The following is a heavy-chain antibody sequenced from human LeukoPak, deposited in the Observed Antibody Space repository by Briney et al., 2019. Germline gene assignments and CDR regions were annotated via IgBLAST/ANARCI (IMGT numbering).Heavy chain of an antibody. V-gene: IGHV4-59*01. J-gene: IGHJ4*02. CDR2: IYYSGST. D-gene: IGHD1-26*01. CDR3: AREKYGGSNDY. Sequence: PSEILSLTCAVSGGSISGYYWSWIRQPPGKGLEWIGYIYYSGSTKYNPSLKSRVTISVDTSKNQFSLRLSSVTAADTAMYYCAREKYGGSNDYWGQRTLVTVSS. CDR1: GGSISGYY.